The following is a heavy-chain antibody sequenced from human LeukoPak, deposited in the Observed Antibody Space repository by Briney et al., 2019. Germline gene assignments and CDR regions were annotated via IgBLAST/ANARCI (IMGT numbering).Heavy chain of an antibody. V-gene: IGHV3-7*03. J-gene: IGHJ6*02. CDR1: GFTFSRHW. D-gene: IGHD6-13*01. CDR2: IKHDGSEK. Sequence: PGGSLRLSCAASGFTFSRHWMTWVRQAPGKGLEWVANIKHDGSEKNYVDSVKGRFTISRDNAKNSLYLQMNSLRAEDTALYYCAKDINPWQQLDYYYGMDVWGQGTTVTVSS. CDR3: AKDINPWQQLDYYYGMDV.